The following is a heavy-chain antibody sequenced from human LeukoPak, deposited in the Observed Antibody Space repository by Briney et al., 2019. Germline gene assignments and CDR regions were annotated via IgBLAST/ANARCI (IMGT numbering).Heavy chain of an antibody. CDR1: GFTFSSYG. V-gene: IGHV3-30*02. CDR3: AKDLGHILPSDY. CDR2: IRYDGSNK. Sequence: GGSLRPSCAASGFTFSSYGMHWVRQAPGKGLEWVAFIRYDGSNKYYADSVKGRFTISRDNSKNTLCLQMNSLRAEDTAVYYCAKDLGHILPSDYWGQGTLVTVSS. D-gene: IGHD2-21*01. J-gene: IGHJ4*02.